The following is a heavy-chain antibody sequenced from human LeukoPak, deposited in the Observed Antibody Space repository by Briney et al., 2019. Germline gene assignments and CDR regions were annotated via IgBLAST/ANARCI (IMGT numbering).Heavy chain of an antibody. D-gene: IGHD2-2*01. CDR2: ISETGGTI. J-gene: IGHJ4*02. CDR3: AKDTLVVPAATFDY. V-gene: IGHV3-23*01. CDR1: GFTFGNYA. Sequence: GVSLRLSCAPSGFTFGNYAMSWVRQAPGKGLEWVSAISETGGTIHYADSVRGRFIISRDNSKNTLYLQMNSLRAEDTAVYYCAKDTLVVPAATFDYWGQGTLVTVSS.